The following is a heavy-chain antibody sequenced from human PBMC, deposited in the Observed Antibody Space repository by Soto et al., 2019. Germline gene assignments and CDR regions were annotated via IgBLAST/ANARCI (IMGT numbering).Heavy chain of an antibody. CDR1: GFTFSSYA. CDR3: ARPRWRDDYNWGYFDL. CDR2: ISYDGSNK. Sequence: QVQLVESGGGVVQPGRSLRLSCAASGFTFSSYAMHWVRQAPGKGLEWVAVISYDGSNKYYADSVKGRFTISRDNSKNXLHLQMNSLRAEDTAAYYCARPRWRDDYNWGYFDLWGRGTLVTVSS. D-gene: IGHD4-4*01. V-gene: IGHV3-30-3*01. J-gene: IGHJ2*01.